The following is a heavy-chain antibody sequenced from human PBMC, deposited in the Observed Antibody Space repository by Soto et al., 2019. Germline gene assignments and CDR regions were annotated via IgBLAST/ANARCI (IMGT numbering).Heavy chain of an antibody. CDR1: GFTFSSYE. Sequence: GSLRLSCAASGFTFSSYEMNWVRQAPGKGLEWVSYISSSGSTIYYADSVKGRFTISRDNAKNSLYLQMNSLRAEDTAVYYCARGGYSYLWFDPWGQGTLVTAPQ. CDR2: ISSSGSTI. D-gene: IGHD3-22*01. J-gene: IGHJ5*02. V-gene: IGHV3-48*03. CDR3: ARGGYSYLWFDP.